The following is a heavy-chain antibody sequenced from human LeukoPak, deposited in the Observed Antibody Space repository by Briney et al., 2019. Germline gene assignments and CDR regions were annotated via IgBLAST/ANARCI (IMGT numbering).Heavy chain of an antibody. V-gene: IGHV4-39*01. J-gene: IGHJ5*01. CDR2: IYYSGIT. D-gene: IGHD3-3*01. Sequence: TSETLSLTCAVSGDSISTTNYYWGWIRQPPGKGLEWIGIIYYSGITHYNPSLKSRVTILVDTSKNQFSLKLSSVTDADTAVYYCARVRRSLNWFDSWGQGTLVTVSS. CDR1: GDSISTTNYY. CDR3: ARVRRSLNWFDS.